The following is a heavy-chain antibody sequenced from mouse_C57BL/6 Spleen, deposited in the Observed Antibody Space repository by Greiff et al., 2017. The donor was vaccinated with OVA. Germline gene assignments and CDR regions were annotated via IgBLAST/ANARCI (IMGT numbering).Heavy chain of an antibody. CDR1: GYTFTSYW. CDR2: IDPSDSET. D-gene: IGHD1-1*01. V-gene: IGHV1-52*01. Sequence: VQLQQPWAELVRPGSSVKLSCKASGYTFTSYWMHWVKQRPIQGLEWIGNIDPSDSETHYNQKFKDKATLTVDKSSSTAYMQLSSLTSEDSAVYYCARIGITTVVAHWYFDVWGTGTTVTVSS. J-gene: IGHJ1*03. CDR3: ARIGITTVVAHWYFDV.